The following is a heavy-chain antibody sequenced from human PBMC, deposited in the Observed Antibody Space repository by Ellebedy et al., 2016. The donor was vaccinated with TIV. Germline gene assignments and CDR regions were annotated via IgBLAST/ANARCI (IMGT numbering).Heavy chain of an antibody. J-gene: IGHJ6*02. CDR2: IYPGDSDT. V-gene: IGHV5-51*01. CDR3: ARHPNYYGSGSSYYYGMDV. Sequence: ASVKVSCKGSGYSFTSYWIGWVRQMPGKGLEWMGIIYPGDSDTRYSPSFQGQVTISADKSISTAYLQWSSLKASDTAMYYCARHPNYYGSGSSYYYGMDVWGQGTRSPSP. CDR1: GYSFTSYW. D-gene: IGHD3-10*01.